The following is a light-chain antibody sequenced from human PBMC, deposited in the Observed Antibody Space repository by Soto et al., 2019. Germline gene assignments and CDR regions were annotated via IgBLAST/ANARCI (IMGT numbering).Light chain of an antibody. CDR2: DAS. V-gene: IGKV3-15*01. CDR1: QSVNSN. Sequence: EIVMTQSPATLSVSPEETATLSCRASQSVNSNLAWYQQKPGQAPRLLISDASTRAAGLPARFSGSGSGTEFTLTISSLQSEDFAVYFCQQSNNWPKTFGQGTKVDIK. CDR3: QQSNNWPKT. J-gene: IGKJ1*01.